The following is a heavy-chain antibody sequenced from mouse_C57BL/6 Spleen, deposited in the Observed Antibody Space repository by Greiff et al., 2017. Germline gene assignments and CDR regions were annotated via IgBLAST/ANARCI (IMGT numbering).Heavy chain of an antibody. Sequence: VQLQQPGAELVRPGSSVKLSCKASGYTFTSYWMDWVKQRPGQGLEWIGNIYPSDSETHYNQKFKDKATLTVDKSSSTAYMQLSSLTSEDSAVYYCAREVDSSGYVGYWGQGTTLTVSS. D-gene: IGHD3-2*02. J-gene: IGHJ2*01. CDR2: IYPSDSET. CDR1: GYTFTSYW. CDR3: AREVDSSGYVGY. V-gene: IGHV1-61*01.